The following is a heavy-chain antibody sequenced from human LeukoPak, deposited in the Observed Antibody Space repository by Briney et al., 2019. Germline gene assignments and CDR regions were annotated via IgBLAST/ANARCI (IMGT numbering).Heavy chain of an antibody. CDR1: GFTFSSYG. D-gene: IGHD5-12*01. Sequence: GGSLRLSCAASGFTFSSYGMHWVRQAPGKGLEGVAVIWYDGSNKYYADSVKGRFTISRDNSKNTLYLQMNSLRAEDTAVYYCAKGRYSKGAFDIWGQGTMVTVSS. CDR2: IWYDGSNK. J-gene: IGHJ3*02. CDR3: AKGRYSKGAFDI. V-gene: IGHV3-33*06.